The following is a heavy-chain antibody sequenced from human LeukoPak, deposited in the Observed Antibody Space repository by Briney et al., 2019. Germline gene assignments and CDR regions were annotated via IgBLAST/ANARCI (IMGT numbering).Heavy chain of an antibody. Sequence: VASVKVSCKASGYTFTNYYVHWARQAPGQGLEWMGVINPSGGRTNYAQKFQRRVNMTRDTSTSTVYMELSSLRSEDTAVYCCARDTTVTTFRGCVDPWGQGTLVTVSS. V-gene: IGHV1-46*01. J-gene: IGHJ5*02. CDR3: ARDTTVTTFRGCVDP. D-gene: IGHD4-17*01. CDR2: INPSGGRT. CDR1: GYTFTNYY.